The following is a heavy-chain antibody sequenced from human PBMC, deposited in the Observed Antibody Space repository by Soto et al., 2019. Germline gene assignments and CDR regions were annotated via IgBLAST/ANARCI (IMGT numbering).Heavy chain of an antibody. V-gene: IGHV1-69*13. CDR1: GGTFSSYA. CDR2: IIPIFGTA. CDR3: ASPSSSSSRGYYYGMDV. D-gene: IGHD6-6*01. J-gene: IGHJ6*02. Sequence: SVKVSCKASGGTFSSYAISWVRQAPGQGLEWMGGIIPIFGTANYAQKFQDRVTITADESTSTAYMELSSLRSEDTAVYYCASPSSSSSRGYYYGMDVWGQGTTVTVSS.